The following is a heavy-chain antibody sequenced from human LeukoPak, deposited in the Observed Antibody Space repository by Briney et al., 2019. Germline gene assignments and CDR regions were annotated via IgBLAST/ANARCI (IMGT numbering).Heavy chain of an antibody. CDR2: IPYDGSNK. Sequence: GGSLRLSCAASGFTFSSYGMHWVRQAPGKGLGWVAVIPYDGSNKYYADSVKGRFTISRDNSKNTLYLQMNSLRAEDTAVYYCAKVLSSSGYYYYYMDVWGKGTTVTVSS. J-gene: IGHJ6*03. CDR1: GFTFSSYG. CDR3: AKVLSSSGYYYYYMDV. V-gene: IGHV3-30*18. D-gene: IGHD3-22*01.